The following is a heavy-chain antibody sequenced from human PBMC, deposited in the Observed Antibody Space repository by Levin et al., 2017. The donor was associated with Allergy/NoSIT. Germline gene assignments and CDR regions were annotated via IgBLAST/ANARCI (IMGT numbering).Heavy chain of an antibody. D-gene: IGHD1-26*01. Sequence: GGSLRLSCAASGFTFSASGMHWVRQAPGKGLEWVALIWYDGSNQDYADSVKGRFTVSRDNSKNTLYLQMNSLRVEDTAVYYCTRGEWEGSTRRYQYWGQGALVTVSS. V-gene: IGHV3-33*01. CDR3: TRGEWEGSTRRYQY. J-gene: IGHJ4*02. CDR1: GFTFSASG. CDR2: IWYDGSNQ.